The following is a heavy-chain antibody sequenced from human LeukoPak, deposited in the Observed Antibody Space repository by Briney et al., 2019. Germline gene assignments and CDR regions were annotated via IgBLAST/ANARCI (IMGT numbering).Heavy chain of an antibody. J-gene: IGHJ6*02. Sequence: SETLSLTCTVSGGSISSYYWSWIRQPPGKGLEWIGYIYYSGSTNYNPSLKSRVTISVDTSKNQFSLKLSSVTAADTAVYYCARDPRSSSWRSDYYYGMDVWGQGTTVTVS. CDR1: GGSISSYY. CDR3: ARDPRSSSWRSDYYYGMDV. CDR2: IYYSGST. V-gene: IGHV4-59*01. D-gene: IGHD6-13*01.